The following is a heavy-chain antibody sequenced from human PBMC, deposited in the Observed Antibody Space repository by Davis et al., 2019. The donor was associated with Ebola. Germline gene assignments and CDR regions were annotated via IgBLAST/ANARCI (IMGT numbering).Heavy chain of an antibody. V-gene: IGHV3-30-3*01. J-gene: IGHJ6*02. CDR3: ARGVTDLGYCSGGSCPLSYYYGMDV. Sequence: GESLKISCAASGFTFSSYAMHWVRQASGKGLEWVAVISYDGSNKYYADSVKGRFTISRDNSKNTLYLQMNSLRAEDTAVYYCARGVTDLGYCSGGSCPLSYYYGMDVWGQGTTVTVSS. D-gene: IGHD2-15*01. CDR1: GFTFSSYA. CDR2: ISYDGSNK.